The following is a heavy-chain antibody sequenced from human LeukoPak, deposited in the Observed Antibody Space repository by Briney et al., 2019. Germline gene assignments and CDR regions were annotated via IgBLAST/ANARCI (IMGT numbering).Heavy chain of an antibody. CDR1: GGSISSYY. Sequence: SETLSLTCTVSGGSISSYYWSWIRQPPGKGLEWIGYIYYSGSTNYNPSLKSRVTISVDTSKNQFSLKLSSVTAADTAVYYCARDRDGYLFLDYWGQGTLVTVSS. CDR2: IYYSGST. CDR3: ARDRDGYLFLDY. V-gene: IGHV4-59*01. J-gene: IGHJ4*02. D-gene: IGHD5-24*01.